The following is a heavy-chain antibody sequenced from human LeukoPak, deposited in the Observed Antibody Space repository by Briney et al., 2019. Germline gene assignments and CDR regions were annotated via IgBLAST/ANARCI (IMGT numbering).Heavy chain of an antibody. CDR2: ISVSAGGT. V-gene: IGHV3-23*01. CDR1: GFTFSTYA. CDR3: ARERYLAGLDY. J-gene: IGHJ4*02. D-gene: IGHD3-9*01. Sequence: GGSLRLSCAASGFTFSTYAMSWVRQAPGKGLEWVSAISVSAGGTYYADSVKGRFTISRDNSKNTLYLQMNSLRAEDTAVYYCARERYLAGLDYWCQVTLVSVSS.